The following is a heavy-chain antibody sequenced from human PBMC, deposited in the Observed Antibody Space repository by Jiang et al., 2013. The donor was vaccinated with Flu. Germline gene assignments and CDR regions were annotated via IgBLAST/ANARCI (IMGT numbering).Heavy chain of an antibody. CDR3: ARKRGDYDYYFDL. V-gene: IGHV4-34*01. CDR2: INHSGST. CDR1: GGSFSGYY. Sequence: GLVKPSETLSLTCAVYGGSFSGYYWSWIRQPPGKGLEWIGEINHSGSTNYNPSLKSRVTISVDTSKNQFSLKLSSVTAADTAVYYCARKRGDYDYYFDLWGRGTLVTVSS. D-gene: IGHD5-12*01. J-gene: IGHJ2*01.